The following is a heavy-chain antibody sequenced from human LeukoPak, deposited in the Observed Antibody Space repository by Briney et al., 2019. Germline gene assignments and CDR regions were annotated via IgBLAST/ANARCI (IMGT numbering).Heavy chain of an antibody. V-gene: IGHV3-13*01. J-gene: IGHJ2*01. CDR1: GCTFSNYD. D-gene: IGHD1-26*01. CDR2: IGSAGAT. CDR3: ARGGISAFMPDNWYFDL. Sequence: PGGSLTLSCAASGCTFSNYDMHWVRQATGKGLEWVSAIGSAGATYYPRSFKGRFTISRETAKNYLFLQMNSLRVGDTAVYFCARGGISAFMPDNWYFDLWGGGTLVTV.